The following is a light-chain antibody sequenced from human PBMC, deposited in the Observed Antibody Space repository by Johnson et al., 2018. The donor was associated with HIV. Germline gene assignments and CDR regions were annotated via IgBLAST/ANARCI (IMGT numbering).Light chain of an antibody. J-gene: IGLJ1*01. Sequence: HSVLTQPPSVSAAPGQKVTISCSGSSSTIETNSVSWYQHVPGTAPKLLLHENNKRPSGIPDRFSGSKSGPSATLGITGLQTGDEADYYCGTWDSSLSAHFGFGTGTKITV. CDR2: ENN. CDR1: SSTIETNS. CDR3: GTWDSSLSAHFG. V-gene: IGLV1-51*01.